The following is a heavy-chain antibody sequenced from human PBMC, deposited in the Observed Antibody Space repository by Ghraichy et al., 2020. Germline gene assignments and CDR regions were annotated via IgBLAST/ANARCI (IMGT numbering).Heavy chain of an antibody. V-gene: IGHV3-33*01. CDR3: ARDHWDSSGYHLDY. Sequence: GGSLRLSCAASGFTFSSYGMHWVRQAPGKGLEWVAVIWYDGSNKYYADSVKGRFTISRDNSKNTLYLQMNSLRAEDTAVYYCARDHWDSSGYHLDYWGQGTLVTVSS. D-gene: IGHD3-22*01. CDR2: IWYDGSNK. CDR1: GFTFSSYG. J-gene: IGHJ4*02.